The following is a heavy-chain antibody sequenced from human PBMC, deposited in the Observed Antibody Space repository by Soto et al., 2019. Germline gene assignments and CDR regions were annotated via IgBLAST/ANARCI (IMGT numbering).Heavy chain of an antibody. CDR3: ARDVDSTILKPNDAFGI. D-gene: IGHD5-18*01. CDR2: IYYSGRT. J-gene: IGHJ3*02. CDR1: GDSIFGGDYY. Sequence: LSLTCTVSGDSIFGGDYYWSWIRQAPGKGLQWVGSIYYSGRTYYNPSLESRIAMTVDTSQNQFSLKLSSVTAADSAVYFCARDVDSTILKPNDAFGIWGQGSMVTVSS. V-gene: IGHV4-30-4*01.